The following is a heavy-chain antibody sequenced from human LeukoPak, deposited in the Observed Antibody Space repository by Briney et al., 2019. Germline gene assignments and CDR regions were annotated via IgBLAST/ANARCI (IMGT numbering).Heavy chain of an antibody. J-gene: IGHJ4*02. V-gene: IGHV3-30-3*01. CDR3: ARDYGYGSGSYLTY. D-gene: IGHD3-10*01. Sequence: GGSLRLSCAASGFTFSSYAMHWVRRAPGKGLEWVAVISYDGSNKYYADSVKGRFTISRDNSKNTLYLQMNSLRAEDTAVYYCARDYGYGSGSYLTYWGQGTLVTVSS. CDR2: ISYDGSNK. CDR1: GFTFSSYA.